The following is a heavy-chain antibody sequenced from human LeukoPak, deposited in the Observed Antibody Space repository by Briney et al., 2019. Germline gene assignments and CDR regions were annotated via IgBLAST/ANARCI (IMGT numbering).Heavy chain of an antibody. D-gene: IGHD2-2*01. CDR3: ASRRYCSSTSCLYYFDY. CDR2: INPNSGGT. CDR1: GYTFTSYD. V-gene: IGHV1-2*02. J-gene: IGHJ4*02. Sequence: ASVKVSCKASGYTFTSYDINWVRQATGQGLEWMGWINPNSGGTNYAQKFQGRVTMTRDTSISTAYMELSRLRSDDTAVYYCASRRYCSSTSCLYYFDYWGQGTLVTVSS.